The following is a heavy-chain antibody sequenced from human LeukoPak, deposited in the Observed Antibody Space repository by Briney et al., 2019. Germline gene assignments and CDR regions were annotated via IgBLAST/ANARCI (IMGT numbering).Heavy chain of an antibody. CDR3: ARPIIDYYGSGSPSYYYMDV. D-gene: IGHD3-10*01. Sequence: ASVKVSCKASGHTFTSYGISWVRQAPGQGLEWMGWISAYNGNTNYAQKLQGRVTMTTDTSTSTAYMELRSLRSDDTAVYYCARPIIDYYGSGSPSYYYMDVWGKGTTVTVSS. J-gene: IGHJ6*03. CDR2: ISAYNGNT. V-gene: IGHV1-18*01. CDR1: GHTFTSYG.